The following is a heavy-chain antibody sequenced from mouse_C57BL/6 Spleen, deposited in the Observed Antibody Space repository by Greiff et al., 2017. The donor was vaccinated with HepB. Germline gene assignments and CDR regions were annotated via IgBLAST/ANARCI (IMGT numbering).Heavy chain of an antibody. CDR3: ARRLYDGYYFDY. CDR2: INPYNGGT. D-gene: IGHD2-3*01. Sequence: VQLQQSGPVLVKPGASVKMSCKASGYTFTDYYMHWVKQSHGKSLEWIGVINPYNGGTSYNQKFKGNATLTVDKSSSTAYMELNSLTSEDSAVYYCARRLYDGYYFDYWGQGTTLTVSS. J-gene: IGHJ2*01. CDR1: GYTFTDYY. V-gene: IGHV1-19*01.